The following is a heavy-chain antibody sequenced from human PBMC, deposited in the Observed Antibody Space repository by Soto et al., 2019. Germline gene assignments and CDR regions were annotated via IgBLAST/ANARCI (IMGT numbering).Heavy chain of an antibody. Sequence: ASVKVSCKASGYTFTGYYMHWVRQAPGQGLEWMGWINPNSGGTNYAQKFQGWVTMTRDTSISTAYMELSRLSSDDTALYYCARDLPCISTSCPARGGYGMDVWGQGTTVTVSS. D-gene: IGHD2-2*01. CDR1: GYTFTGYY. CDR3: ARDLPCISTSCPARGGYGMDV. CDR2: INPNSGGT. V-gene: IGHV1-2*04. J-gene: IGHJ6*02.